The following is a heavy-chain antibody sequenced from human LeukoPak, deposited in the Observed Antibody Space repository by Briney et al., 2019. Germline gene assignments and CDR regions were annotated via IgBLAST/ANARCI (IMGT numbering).Heavy chain of an antibody. CDR3: AREEIVPAAYFDY. V-gene: IGHV3-48*03. CDR2: ISSSGSTI. D-gene: IGHD2-2*01. Sequence: GGSLRLSCAASGFTFSSYEMNWVRPAPGKGLEWVSYISSSGSTIYYADSVKGRFTISRDNAKNSLYLQMNSLRAEDTAVYYCAREEIVPAAYFDYWGQGTLVTVSS. CDR1: GFTFSSYE. J-gene: IGHJ4*02.